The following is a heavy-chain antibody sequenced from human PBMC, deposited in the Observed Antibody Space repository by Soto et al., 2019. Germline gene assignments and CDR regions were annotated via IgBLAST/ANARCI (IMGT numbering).Heavy chain of an antibody. J-gene: IGHJ4*02. CDR3: ARHPSASGDYFDY. V-gene: IGHV4-59*08. CDR2: IFDSGST. D-gene: IGHD6-25*01. Sequence: QVQLQESGPGLVKSSETLSLTCTVSGGSISPYYWSWIRQPPGKGLEWIGYIFDSGSTNYNPSLKSRVTISVDTSENQFSLKLTSVTAADTAVYYCARHPSASGDYFDYWGQGTLVTVSS. CDR1: GGSISPYY.